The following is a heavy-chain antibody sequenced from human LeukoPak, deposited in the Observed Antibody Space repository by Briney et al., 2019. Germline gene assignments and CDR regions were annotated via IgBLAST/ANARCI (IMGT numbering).Heavy chain of an antibody. CDR2: ISGSGGST. Sequence: QPGGSLRLSCAASGFTFSSYAMSWVRQAPGKGLEWVSAISGSGGSTYYADSVKGRFTISRDNSKNTLYLQMNSLRAEDTAVYYCAERLSVLRWYRSSSLRDYWGQGTLVTVSS. D-gene: IGHD6-6*01. J-gene: IGHJ4*02. CDR3: AERLSVLRWYRSSSLRDY. V-gene: IGHV3-23*01. CDR1: GFTFSSYA.